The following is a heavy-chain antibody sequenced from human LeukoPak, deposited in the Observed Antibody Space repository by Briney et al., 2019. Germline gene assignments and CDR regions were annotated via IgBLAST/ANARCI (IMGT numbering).Heavy chain of an antibody. V-gene: IGHV1-69*13. J-gene: IGHJ4*02. CDR1: GGTFSSYA. Sequence: GASVKVSCKASGGTFSSYAISWVRQAPGQGLEWMGGIIPIFGTANYAQKFQGRVTITADESTSTAYMELSILRSEDTAVYYCARSGGNTAMVRILDYYFDYWGQGTLVTVSS. CDR2: IIPIFGTA. CDR3: ARSGGNTAMVRILDYYFDY. D-gene: IGHD5-18*01.